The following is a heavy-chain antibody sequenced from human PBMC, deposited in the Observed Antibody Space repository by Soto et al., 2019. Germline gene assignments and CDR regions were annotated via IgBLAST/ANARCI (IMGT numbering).Heavy chain of an antibody. CDR2: FDPEDGET. Sequence: ASVKVSCKVSGYTLTELSMHWVRQAPGKGLEWMGGFDPEDGETIYAQKFQGRVTMTEDTSTDTAYMELSSLRSEDTAVYYCARGSIVGATGVYYYGMDVWGQGTTVTVS. CDR3: ARGSIVGATGVYYYGMDV. D-gene: IGHD1-26*01. CDR1: GYTLTELS. V-gene: IGHV1-24*01. J-gene: IGHJ6*02.